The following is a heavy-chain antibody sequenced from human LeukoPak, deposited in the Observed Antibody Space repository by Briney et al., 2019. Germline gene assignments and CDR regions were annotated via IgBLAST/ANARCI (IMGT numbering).Heavy chain of an antibody. D-gene: IGHD6-19*01. Sequence: GVSLRLSCTGSGFTFSNYVMSWVRQAPGKRLEWVSGISDSGGDTDYADSVKGRFTISRDNSKNTLFLQMNILRVEDTAVYYCVKVGGGGGWYWSPWGRGILVTVSS. CDR1: GFTFSNYV. J-gene: IGHJ5*02. CDR2: ISDSGGDT. V-gene: IGHV3-23*01. CDR3: VKVGGGGGWYWSP.